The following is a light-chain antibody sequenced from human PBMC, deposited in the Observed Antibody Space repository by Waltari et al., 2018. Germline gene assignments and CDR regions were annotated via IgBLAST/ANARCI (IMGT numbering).Light chain of an antibody. V-gene: IGKV3D-15*01. CDR1: QSVRST. J-gene: IGKJ1*01. Sequence: IVMTQSPATLSLSPGESATPSCRASQSVRSTFAWFQQKPGQPPRLLIYGTTTRATGIPARFTGSGSGTEFSLTISSLQPEDFATYYCQQYDYWPWTFGQGTRVEIK. CDR3: QQYDYWPWT. CDR2: GTT.